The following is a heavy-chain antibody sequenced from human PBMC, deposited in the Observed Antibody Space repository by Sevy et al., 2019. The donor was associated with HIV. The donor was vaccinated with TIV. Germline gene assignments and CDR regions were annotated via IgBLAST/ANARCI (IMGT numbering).Heavy chain of an antibody. V-gene: IGHV3-30*03. CDR1: GFTFSSYG. J-gene: IGHJ3*02. CDR2: ISYDGSSK. Sequence: GGSLRLSCAASGFTFSSYGMHWVRQAPGKGLEWVAVISYDGSSKYYADSVKGRFTISRDNSKNTLYLQMNSLTAEDTAVYYCATGDDILTGTSAFDIWGQGTMVTVSS. CDR3: ATGDDILTGTSAFDI. D-gene: IGHD3-9*01.